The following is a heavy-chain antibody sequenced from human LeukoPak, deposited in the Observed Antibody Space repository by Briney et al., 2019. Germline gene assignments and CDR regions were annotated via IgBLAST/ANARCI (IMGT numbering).Heavy chain of an antibody. CDR1: GGSISSYY. D-gene: IGHD3-22*01. CDR2: IYYSGST. J-gene: IGHJ3*02. CDR3: AGRDYYDSSGYHDAFDI. Sequence: PSETLSLTCTVSGGSISSYYWSWIRQPPGKGLEWIGYIYYSGSTNYNPSLKSRVTISVDTSKNQFSLKLSSVPAADTAVYYCAGRDYYDSSGYHDAFDIWGQGTMVTVSS. V-gene: IGHV4-59*01.